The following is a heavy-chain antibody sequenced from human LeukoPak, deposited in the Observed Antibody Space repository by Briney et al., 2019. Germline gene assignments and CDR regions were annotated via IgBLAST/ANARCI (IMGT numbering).Heavy chain of an antibody. D-gene: IGHD2-15*01. J-gene: IGHJ3*02. CDR2: IDTSGRTM. CDR1: GFTFSDYH. CDR3: ARDYSTLDAFDI. Sequence: GGSLRLSCVVSGFTFSDYHMSWIRQAPGKGLEWVSYIDTSGRTMYYGDSVKGRFTISRDNAKNSLFLQMNSLRAEDTAVYYCARDYSTLDAFDIWGQGTMVTVSS. V-gene: IGHV3-11*01.